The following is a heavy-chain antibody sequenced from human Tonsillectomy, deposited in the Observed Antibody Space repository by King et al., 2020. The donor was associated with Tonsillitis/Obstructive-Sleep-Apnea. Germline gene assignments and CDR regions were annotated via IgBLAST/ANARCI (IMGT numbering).Heavy chain of an antibody. CDR2: IHPNSGGT. D-gene: IGHD1-26*01. CDR1: GYTFTDYY. J-gene: IGHJ4*02. CDR3: ARGGREWELIGANFDY. Sequence: VQLVESGAEVKKPGASVKVSCKASGYTFTDYYMHWVRQAPGQGLEWIGWIHPNSGGTNYAQKFHGWGTMTRDTSISTAYMELSRLGSDATAVYYCARGGREWELIGANFDYWGQGTLVTVSS. V-gene: IGHV1-2*04.